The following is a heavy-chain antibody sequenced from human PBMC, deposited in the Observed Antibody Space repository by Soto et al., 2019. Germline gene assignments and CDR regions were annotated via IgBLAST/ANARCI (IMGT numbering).Heavy chain of an antibody. CDR2: IIPMFGTA. CDR3: ARDKEHTHGAVLGY. J-gene: IGHJ4*02. V-gene: IGHV1-69*13. Sequence: GASVKVSCKASGGTFSTYAITWVRQAPGQGLEWMGGIIPMFGTANCAQKFRGRVTVTADESTSTAHMELSSLRSADTAVYYCARDKEHTHGAVLGYWGQGTLVTVSS. D-gene: IGHD2-8*02. CDR1: GGTFSTYA.